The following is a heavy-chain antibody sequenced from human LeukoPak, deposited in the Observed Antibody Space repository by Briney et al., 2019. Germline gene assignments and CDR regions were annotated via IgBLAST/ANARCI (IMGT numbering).Heavy chain of an antibody. Sequence: SETLSLTCAVYGGSFSGYYWSWIRQPPGKGLEWIGEINHSGSTNYNPSLKSRVTISVDTSKNQFSLKLSSVTAADTAVYYCARGLSVVTAIYPQGIFDYWGQGTLITVSS. D-gene: IGHD2-21*02. V-gene: IGHV4-34*01. CDR3: ARGLSVVTAIYPQGIFDY. J-gene: IGHJ4*02. CDR2: INHSGST. CDR1: GGSFSGYY.